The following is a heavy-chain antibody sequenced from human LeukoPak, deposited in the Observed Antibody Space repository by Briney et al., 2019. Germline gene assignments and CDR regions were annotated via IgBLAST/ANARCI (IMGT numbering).Heavy chain of an antibody. D-gene: IGHD1-26*01. CDR3: ARENSGSYYQFDC. J-gene: IGHJ4*02. CDR1: GFSFGDYA. Sequence: GGSLRLSCTASGFSFGDYAVSWVRQAPGKGLEWVSSNIYYADSVKGRFTISRDNAKNSLYLQMNSLRPEDTAVYYCARENSGSYYQFDCWGQGTLVTVSS. V-gene: IGHV3-69-1*01. CDR2: NI.